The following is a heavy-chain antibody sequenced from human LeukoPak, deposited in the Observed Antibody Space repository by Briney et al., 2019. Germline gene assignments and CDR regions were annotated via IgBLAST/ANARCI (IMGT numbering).Heavy chain of an antibody. J-gene: IGHJ4*02. CDR3: ARGPNSNWSGLDF. CDR2: ISPTGSTT. Sequence: GGTLRLSCTASGFSFSGHWMHWARQPPGKGLVWVSRISPTGSTTSYADSVKGRFTVSRDNAKNTLYLQVNNLRAEDTAVYYCARGPNSNWSGLDFWGQGTLLTVSS. D-gene: IGHD6-6*01. CDR1: GFSFSGHW. V-gene: IGHV3-74*01.